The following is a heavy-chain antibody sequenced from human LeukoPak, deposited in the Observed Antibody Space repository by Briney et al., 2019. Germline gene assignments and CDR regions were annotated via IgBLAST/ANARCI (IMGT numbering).Heavy chain of an antibody. CDR3: ARVYGSGTLRAFDI. CDR1: GFTFSSYS. J-gene: IGHJ3*02. Sequence: PGGSLRLSCAASGFTFSSYSMNWVRQAPGKGLEWVSYISSSSSTIYYADSVKGRFNTSRDNAKNSLYLQMNSLRAEDTAVYYCARVYGSGTLRAFDIWGQGTMVTVSS. CDR2: ISSSSSTI. V-gene: IGHV3-48*01. D-gene: IGHD3-10*01.